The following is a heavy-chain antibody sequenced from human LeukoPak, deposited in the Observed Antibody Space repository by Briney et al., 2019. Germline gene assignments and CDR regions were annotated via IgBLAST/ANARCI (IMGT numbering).Heavy chain of an antibody. V-gene: IGHV3-11*01. CDR1: GFTFSDYY. CDR3: AKTKSTYYYDSSGYYPFDY. Sequence: GGSLRLSCAASGFTFSDYYMSWIRQAPGKGLEWVSYISSSGSTIYYADSVKGRFTISRDNAKNSLYLQMNSLRAEDTAVYYCAKTKSTYYYDSSGYYPFDYWGQGTLVTVSS. D-gene: IGHD3-22*01. J-gene: IGHJ4*02. CDR2: ISSSGSTI.